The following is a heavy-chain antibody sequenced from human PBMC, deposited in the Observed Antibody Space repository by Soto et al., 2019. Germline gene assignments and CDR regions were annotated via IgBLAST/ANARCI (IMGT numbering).Heavy chain of an antibody. CDR2: IYYSGSA. J-gene: IGHJ4*02. CDR1: GGSISSGGYS. D-gene: IGHD3-22*01. Sequence: SETLSLTCAVSGGSISSGGYSWSWIRQPPGKGLEWIGYIYYSGSANYSPSLKSRVTISLDKSKNQYSLNLSSVTAADTAVYYCARGNRMWYYYDSSGYSFDYWGQGTLVTVSS. V-gene: IGHV4-61*08. CDR3: ARGNRMWYYYDSSGYSFDY.